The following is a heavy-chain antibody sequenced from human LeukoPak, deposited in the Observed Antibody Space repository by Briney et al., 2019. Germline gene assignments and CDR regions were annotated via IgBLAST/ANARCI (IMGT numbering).Heavy chain of an antibody. J-gene: IGHJ6*04. CDR2: TIPIFGTA. V-gene: IGHV1-69*13. CDR1: GGTFSSYA. CDR3: AGSGGSGSYSYYYGMDV. D-gene: IGHD3-10*01. Sequence: ASVKVSCKASGGTFSSYAISWVRQAPGQGLEWMGGTIPIFGTANYAQKFQGRVTITADESTSTAYMELSSLRSEDTAVYYCAGSGGSGSYSYYYGMDVWGKGTTVTVSS.